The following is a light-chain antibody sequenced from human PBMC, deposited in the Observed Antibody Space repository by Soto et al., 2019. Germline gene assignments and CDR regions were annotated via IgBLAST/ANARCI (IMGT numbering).Light chain of an antibody. CDR3: LQYYNLYT. CDR1: QNILYGSNNKNY. J-gene: IGKJ2*01. Sequence: DIVMTQSPDSLAVSLGERATINCKSSQNILYGSNNKNYLAWYQQKPGQPPKLLISWASTRASGVPDRFSGSGSGTDFTLTISSLQAEDVAVYYCLQYYNLYTFGQGTKLEI. V-gene: IGKV4-1*01. CDR2: WAS.